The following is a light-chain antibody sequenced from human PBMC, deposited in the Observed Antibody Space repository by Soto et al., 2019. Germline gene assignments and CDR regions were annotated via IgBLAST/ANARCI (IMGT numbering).Light chain of an antibody. V-gene: IGKV3-15*01. Sequence: VMTQSPASLSVSPGEGATRSCRASQSVGSNLAWYQQSPGQAPRLLIFGASTRATGIPSRFSGSGSGTEFTLIISSLQSEDFAVYYCQQYNKWLSFGGGTKVEIK. CDR3: QQYNKWLS. CDR1: QSVGSN. J-gene: IGKJ4*01. CDR2: GAS.